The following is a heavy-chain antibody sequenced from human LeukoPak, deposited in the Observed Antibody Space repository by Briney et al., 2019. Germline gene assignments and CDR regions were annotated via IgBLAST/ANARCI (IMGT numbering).Heavy chain of an antibody. CDR3: AKAPIYDSSGYYYRWFDP. CDR1: GFTFSSYA. J-gene: IGHJ5*02. CDR2: ISSSGGNI. D-gene: IGHD3-22*01. Sequence: GGSLRLSCAASGFTFSSYAMSWVRQAPGKGLEWVSHISSSGGNIYYADSVKGRFTISRDNSKNTLYLQMNSLRAEDTAVYYCAKAPIYDSSGYYYRWFDPWGQGTLVTVSS. V-gene: IGHV3-23*01.